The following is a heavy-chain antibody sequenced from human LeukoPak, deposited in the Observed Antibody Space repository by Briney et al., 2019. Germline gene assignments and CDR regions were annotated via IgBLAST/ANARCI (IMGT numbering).Heavy chain of an antibody. Sequence: GRSLRLSCVASGFTLSSYGMHWVRQAPGKGLEWVAFIRYDGSNKYYADSVKGRFTISRDNSKNTLYLQMNSLRAEDTAVYYCAKCPGIAAAGALYYFDYWGQGTLVTVSS. V-gene: IGHV3-30*02. J-gene: IGHJ4*02. CDR2: IRYDGSNK. D-gene: IGHD6-13*01. CDR3: AKCPGIAAAGALYYFDY. CDR1: GFTLSSYG.